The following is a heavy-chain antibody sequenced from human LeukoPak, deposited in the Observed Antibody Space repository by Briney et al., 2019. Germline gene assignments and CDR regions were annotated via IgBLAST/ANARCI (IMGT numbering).Heavy chain of an antibody. D-gene: IGHD2-15*01. CDR2: IYYSGST. J-gene: IGHJ6*02. CDR1: GGSISSGDYY. CDR3: ARGCYSGYYYYGMDV. Sequence: SETLSLTCTVSGGSISSGDYYWSWIRQPPGKGLEWIGYIYYSGSTYYNPSLKSRVTISVDTSKNQFSLKLSSVTAADTAVYYCARGCYSGYYYYGMDVWGQGTTVTVSS. V-gene: IGHV4-30-4*02.